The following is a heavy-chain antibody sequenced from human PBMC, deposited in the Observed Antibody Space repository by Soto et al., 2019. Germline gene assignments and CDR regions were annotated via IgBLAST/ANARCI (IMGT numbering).Heavy chain of an antibody. Sequence: ASETLSLTCIVSNGSISNFYWTWIRQPPGKGLEWIGFVSYSGSTNYNPSLKSRVTISLHTSKNQFSLKLTSVTAADTAVYYCARAPRDAIPDCWGQGTLVTVSS. CDR3: ARAPRDAIPDC. CDR2: VSYSGST. CDR1: NGSISNFY. V-gene: IGHV4-59*01. J-gene: IGHJ4*02. D-gene: IGHD2-2*01.